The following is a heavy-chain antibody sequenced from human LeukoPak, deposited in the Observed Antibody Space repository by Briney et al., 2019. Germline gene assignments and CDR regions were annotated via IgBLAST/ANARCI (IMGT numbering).Heavy chain of an antibody. CDR3: AREGIAEADDSFDF. V-gene: IGHV3-48*03. J-gene: IGHJ3*01. Sequence: GGSLRLSCAASGFTFSNYEMNWVRQTPGKGLEWVSYISDHGKSRNYVDSVKGRFTISRDSAKHSVYLQMNSLGVEDTAVYYCAREGIAEADDSFDFWGQGALVTVSS. D-gene: IGHD6-19*01. CDR2: ISDHGKSR. CDR1: GFTFSNYE.